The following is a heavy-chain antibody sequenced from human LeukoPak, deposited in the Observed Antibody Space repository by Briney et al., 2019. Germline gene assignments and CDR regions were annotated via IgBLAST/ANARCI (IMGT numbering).Heavy chain of an antibody. CDR3: ARAEVLLGATYYFDH. D-gene: IGHD1-26*01. V-gene: IGHV4-38-2*02. CDR2: IYHSGST. Sequence: SETLSLTCTVSGYSISSGYYWGWIRQPPGKGLEWIGSIYHSGSTYYNPSLKSRVTISVDTSKNQFSLKLSSVTAADTAVYYCARAEVLLGATYYFDHWGQGTLVTVSS. CDR1: GYSISSGYY. J-gene: IGHJ4*02.